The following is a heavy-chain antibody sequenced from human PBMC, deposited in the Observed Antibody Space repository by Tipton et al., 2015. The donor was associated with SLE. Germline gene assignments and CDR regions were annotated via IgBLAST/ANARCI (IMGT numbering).Heavy chain of an antibody. CDR3: ARGLYGDEPGY. Sequence: LRLSCAVYGGSFSGYYCSWIRPPPGKGLGWIGEINHSGSTNYNPSLKSRVPISVDTSKNQFSLKLTSLTAADTAVYYCARGLYGDEPGYWGQGTLVTVSS. D-gene: IGHD4-17*01. CDR2: INHSGST. J-gene: IGHJ4*02. V-gene: IGHV4-34*01. CDR1: GGSFSGYY.